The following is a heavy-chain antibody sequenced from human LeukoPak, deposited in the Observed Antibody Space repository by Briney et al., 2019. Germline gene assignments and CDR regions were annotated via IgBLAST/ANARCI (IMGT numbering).Heavy chain of an antibody. V-gene: IGHV3-30*02. Sequence: GGSLRLSGAASAFTFSNYGMHWVRQAPGKGLEWVAFIRYDGSNKYYADSVKGRFTISRDNSKNTLYLQMNSLRAEDTAVYYCAKDLRLGWYFDYWGQGTLVTVSS. D-gene: IGHD5/OR15-5a*01. J-gene: IGHJ4*02. CDR3: AKDLRLGWYFDY. CDR1: AFTFSNYG. CDR2: IRYDGSNK.